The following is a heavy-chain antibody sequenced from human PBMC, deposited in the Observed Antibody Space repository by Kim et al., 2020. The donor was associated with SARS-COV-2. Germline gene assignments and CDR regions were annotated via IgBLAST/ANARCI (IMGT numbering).Heavy chain of an antibody. CDR1: GGSFSGYY. J-gene: IGHJ5*02. CDR2: INHSGST. Sequence: SETLSLTCAVYGGSFSGYYWSWIRQPPGKGLEWIGEINHSGSTNYNPSLKSRVTISVDTSKNQFSLKLSSVTAADTAVYYCARGHGHLGGSNWFDPWGQG. D-gene: IGHD1-26*01. V-gene: IGHV4-34*01. CDR3: ARGHGHLGGSNWFDP.